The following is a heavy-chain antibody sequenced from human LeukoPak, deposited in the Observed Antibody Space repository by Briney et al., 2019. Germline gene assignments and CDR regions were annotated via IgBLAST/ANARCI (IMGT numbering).Heavy chain of an antibody. CDR3: ASDVEGNGYLGDSFGSNNYGMEV. J-gene: IGHJ6*02. D-gene: IGHD5-18*01. Sequence: SETLSLTCIVSGGSITTNYWTWIRQPAGKGLEWIGLIDSSGSTAYNPSLKSRVTMSLDTSKNQFSLKLSSVTAADTAVYYCASDVEGNGYLGDSFGSNNYGMEVWGQGTTVTVSS. CDR2: IDSSGST. V-gene: IGHV4-4*07. CDR1: GGSITTNY.